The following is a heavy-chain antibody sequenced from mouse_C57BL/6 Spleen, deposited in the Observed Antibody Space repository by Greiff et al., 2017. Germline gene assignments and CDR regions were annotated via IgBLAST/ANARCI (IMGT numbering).Heavy chain of an antibody. D-gene: IGHD1-1*01. Sequence: DVQLQESGPGMVKPSQSLSLSCTVTGYSITSGYDWHWIRHFPGNKLEWMGYISYSGSTNYNQSLKSRISIAHDTSKKHFFLKLISVTPEDTATYYCARRGGRSSAGFAYWGQGTLVTVSA. CDR1: GYSITSGYD. CDR3: ARRGGRSSAGFAY. CDR2: ISYSGST. J-gene: IGHJ3*01. V-gene: IGHV3-1*01.